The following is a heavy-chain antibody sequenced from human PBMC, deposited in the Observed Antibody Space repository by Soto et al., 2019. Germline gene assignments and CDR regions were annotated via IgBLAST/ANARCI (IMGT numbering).Heavy chain of an antibody. J-gene: IGHJ5*02. V-gene: IGHV1-69*01. CDR1: GGTFSSYA. CDR2: IIPIFGTA. D-gene: IGHD6-13*01. Sequence: QVQLVQSGAEVKKPGSSVKVSCKASGGTFSSYAIIWVRQAPEQGLEWMGGIIPIFGTANYAQKFQGRVTITADESTSTAYMELSSLRSEDTAVYYCARMSIAAAGMFPSWFDPWGQGTLVTVSS. CDR3: ARMSIAAAGMFPSWFDP.